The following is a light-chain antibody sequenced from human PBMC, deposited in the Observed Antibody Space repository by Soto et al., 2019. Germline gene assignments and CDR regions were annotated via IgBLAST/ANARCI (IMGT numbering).Light chain of an antibody. CDR2: ENN. CDR1: SSNIGNNH. Sequence: QSVLTQPPSVSAAPGQKVTISCSGSSSNIGNNHVSWYQQLPGAAPKLLIYENNKRPSGILDRFSGSKSGTSATLGITGLQTGDEADYYCGTWDSSLSGGHVVFGGGTKLTVL. V-gene: IGLV1-51*02. CDR3: GTWDSSLSGGHVV. J-gene: IGLJ2*01.